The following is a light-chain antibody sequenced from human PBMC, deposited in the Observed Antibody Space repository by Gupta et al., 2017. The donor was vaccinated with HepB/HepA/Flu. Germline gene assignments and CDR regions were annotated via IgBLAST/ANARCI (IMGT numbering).Light chain of an antibody. V-gene: IGKV1-5*03. Sequence: DIQMTQSPSTLSASVGDRVTITCRASQSISTWLAWYQQKPGKAPKVLIYKASSLESGVPSRFSGSGSGTEFTLTISSLQPDDFATYYCQQDNSYLWTFGQGTKVEIK. CDR1: QSISTW. CDR2: KAS. CDR3: QQDNSYLWT. J-gene: IGKJ1*01.